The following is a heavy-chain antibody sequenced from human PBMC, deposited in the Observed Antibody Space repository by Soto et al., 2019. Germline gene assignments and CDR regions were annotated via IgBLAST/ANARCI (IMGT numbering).Heavy chain of an antibody. V-gene: IGHV1-69*06. CDR1: GGTFSSYA. CDR2: IIPIFGTA. D-gene: IGHD3-3*01. J-gene: IGHJ5*02. Sequence: ASVKVSCKASGGTFSSYAISWVRQAPGQGLEWMGGIIPIFGTANYAQKFQGRVTITADKSTSTAYMELSSLRSEDTAVYYCARSFYYDFWSGSPNWFDPWGQGTLVTVSS. CDR3: ARSFYYDFWSGSPNWFDP.